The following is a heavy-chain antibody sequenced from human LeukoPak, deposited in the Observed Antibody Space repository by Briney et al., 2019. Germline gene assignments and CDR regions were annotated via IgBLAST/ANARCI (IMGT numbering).Heavy chain of an antibody. CDR1: GFTFSSYE. V-gene: IGHV3-48*03. Sequence: QPGGSLRLSCAASGFTFSSYEMNWVRQAPGKGLEWVSYISSSGSTIYYADSVKGRFTISGDNAKNSLYLQMNSLRAEDTAVYYCARDYYGSGSYYGVKNYYYYMDVWGKGTTVTVSS. CDR3: ARDYYGSGSYYGVKNYYYYMDV. CDR2: ISSSGSTI. D-gene: IGHD3-10*01. J-gene: IGHJ6*03.